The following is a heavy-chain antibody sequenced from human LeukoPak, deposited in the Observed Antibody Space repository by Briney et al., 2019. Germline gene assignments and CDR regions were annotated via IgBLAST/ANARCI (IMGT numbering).Heavy chain of an antibody. D-gene: IGHD6-19*01. J-gene: IGHJ6*02. CDR2: IWYDGSNK. Sequence: GGSLRLSCAASGFTFSSYGMHWVRQAPGKGLEGVAVIWYDGSNKYYADSVKGRFTISRDNSKNTLYLQMNSLSAEDTAVYYCAREDSSGTYGMDVWGQGTTVTVSS. CDR3: AREDSSGTYGMDV. V-gene: IGHV3-33*01. CDR1: GFTFSSYG.